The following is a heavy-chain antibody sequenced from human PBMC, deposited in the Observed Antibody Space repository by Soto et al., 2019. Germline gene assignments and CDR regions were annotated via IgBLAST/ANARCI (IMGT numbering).Heavy chain of an antibody. J-gene: IGHJ4*02. D-gene: IGHD3-3*01. CDR2: ISSSSTI. CDR1: GFTFSSYS. V-gene: IGHV3-48*02. Sequence: GGSLRLSCAASGFTFSSYSMNWVRQAPGKGLEWVSYISSSSTIYYADSVKGRFTISRDNAKNSLYLQMNSLRDEDTAVYYCARGRGPDITIFGVVITSNFDYWGQGTLVTVSS. CDR3: ARGRGPDITIFGVVITSNFDY.